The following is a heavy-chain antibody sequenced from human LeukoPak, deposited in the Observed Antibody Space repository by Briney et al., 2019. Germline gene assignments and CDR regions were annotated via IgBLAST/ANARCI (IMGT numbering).Heavy chain of an antibody. CDR2: IYTSGTT. D-gene: IGHD6-6*01. CDR3: ARWSGSVTARNYYYYMDV. J-gene: IGHJ6*03. Sequence: SETLSLTCTVSGGSVRRGNYYWTWICQPAGSGLEWIGRIYTSGTTDYNPSLRTRVTISVDASRNQFSLNLSSVTAADTAVYYCARWSGSVTARNYYYYMDVWGEGTTVTVSS. V-gene: IGHV4-61*02. CDR1: GGSVRRGNYY.